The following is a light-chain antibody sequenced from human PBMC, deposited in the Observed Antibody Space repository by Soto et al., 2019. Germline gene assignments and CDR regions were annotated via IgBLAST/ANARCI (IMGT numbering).Light chain of an antibody. V-gene: IGKV3-15*01. CDR1: QSVSNN. CDR2: GAS. J-gene: IGKJ5*01. CDR3: QQYNNWPPIT. Sequence: EIVLTQSPGTLSLSPVERATLSCMASQSVSNNYLAWYQQKPGQAPRLLIYGASTRATGIPARFSGSGSGTEFTLTISSLQSGDFAVYYCQQYNNWPPITFGQGTRL.